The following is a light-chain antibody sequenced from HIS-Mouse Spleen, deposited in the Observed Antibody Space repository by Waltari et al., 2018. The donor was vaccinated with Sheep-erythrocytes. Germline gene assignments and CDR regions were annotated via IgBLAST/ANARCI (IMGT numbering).Light chain of an antibody. CDR3: CSYAGSSTFHVV. CDR2: EGS. CDR1: SSDVGSYNL. V-gene: IGLV2-23*03. Sequence: QSALTQPASVSGSPGQSTTISCTGTSSDVGSYNLVSWYQQHPGKAPKLMSYEGSKRPSGVSNRFSGSKSGNTASLTISGLQAEDEADYYCCSYAGSSTFHVVFGGGTKLTVL. J-gene: IGLJ2*01.